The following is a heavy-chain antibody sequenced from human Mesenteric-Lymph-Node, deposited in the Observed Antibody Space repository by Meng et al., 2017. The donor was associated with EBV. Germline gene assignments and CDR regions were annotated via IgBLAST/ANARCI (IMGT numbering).Heavy chain of an antibody. CDR1: GGSISSGGYY. J-gene: IGHJ5*02. D-gene: IGHD2-15*01. CDR2: IFYSGST. CDR3: ARGQKGYCSGGSCPNWFDP. V-gene: IGHV4-31*11. Sequence: QVQLQESGPGLVKPSQTLSLTCAVSGGSISSGGYYWNWIRQPPGKGLEWIGYIFYSGSTYYNPSLKSRVTISVDTSKNQFSLKLSSVTAADTAVYYCARGQKGYCSGGSCPNWFDPWGQGTLVTVAS.